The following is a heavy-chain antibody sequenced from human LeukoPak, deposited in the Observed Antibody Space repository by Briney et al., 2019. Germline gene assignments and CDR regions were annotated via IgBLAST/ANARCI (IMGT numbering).Heavy chain of an antibody. D-gene: IGHD2-8*01. Sequence: SETLSLTCTVSGGSTSSGSYYWTWIRQPAGKGLEWIGRIYITESANYNSSLESRVTILVDTSKNQFSLKLSSVTAADTAIYYCARSRERICTNPPCYVDLQATWGQGALVTVSP. CDR3: ARSRERICTNPPCYVDLQAT. CDR1: GGSTSSGSYY. J-gene: IGHJ4*02. V-gene: IGHV4-61*02. CDR2: IYITESA.